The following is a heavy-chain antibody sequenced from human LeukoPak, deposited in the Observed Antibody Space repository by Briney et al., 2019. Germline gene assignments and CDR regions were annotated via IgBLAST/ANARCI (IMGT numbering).Heavy chain of an antibody. J-gene: IGHJ5*02. V-gene: IGHV3-21*01. CDR1: GFTFSSYG. CDR3: ARVGIAVAGTRLNWFDP. Sequence: PGGSLRLSCAASGFTFSSYGMNWVRQAPGKGLEWVSSINSSSSYIYYADSVKGRFTISRDNAKNSLYLQMNSLRAEDTAVYYCARVGIAVAGTRLNWFDPWGQGTLVTVSS. D-gene: IGHD6-19*01. CDR2: INSSSSYI.